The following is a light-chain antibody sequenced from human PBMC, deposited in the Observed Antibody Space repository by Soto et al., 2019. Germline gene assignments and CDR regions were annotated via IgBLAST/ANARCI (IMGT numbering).Light chain of an antibody. CDR1: QSVSSSY. V-gene: IGKV3-20*01. Sequence: EIVLTQSPGTLSLSPGERATLSCRASQSVSSSYLAWYQQKPGQAPRLLIYGASSRATGIPDRFSGSASGTDVTLTISRLVPEDFTLYYCQQYARSSLVTFGPGTKVDIK. J-gene: IGKJ3*01. CDR3: QQYARSSLVT. CDR2: GAS.